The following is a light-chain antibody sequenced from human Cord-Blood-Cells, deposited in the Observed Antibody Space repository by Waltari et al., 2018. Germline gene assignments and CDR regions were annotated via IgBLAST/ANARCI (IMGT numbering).Light chain of an antibody. Sequence: QSALTQPPSPSGSHGQSVTIPCTGTSRDVGGSPYASWYHQHPGKAPKLLIYEVSKRPSGVPDRFSGSKSGNTASLTVSGLQAEDEADYYCSSYAGSNNWVFGGGTKLTVL. CDR3: SSYAGSNNWV. V-gene: IGLV2-8*01. J-gene: IGLJ3*02. CDR2: EVS. CDR1: SRDVGGSPY.